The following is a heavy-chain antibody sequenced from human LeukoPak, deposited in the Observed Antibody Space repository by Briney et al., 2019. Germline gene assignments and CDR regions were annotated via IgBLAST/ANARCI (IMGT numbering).Heavy chain of an antibody. Sequence: MAGGSLRLSCAASGFTFSNAWMSWVRQAPGKGLEWVGRIKSKTDGGTTDYAAPVKGRFTISRDDSKNTLYLQMNSLKTEDTAVYYCTTTSDYGDHKRWGQGTLVTVSS. J-gene: IGHJ4*02. CDR3: TTTSDYGDHKR. D-gene: IGHD4-17*01. CDR1: GFTFSNAW. V-gene: IGHV3-15*01. CDR2: IKSKTDGGTT.